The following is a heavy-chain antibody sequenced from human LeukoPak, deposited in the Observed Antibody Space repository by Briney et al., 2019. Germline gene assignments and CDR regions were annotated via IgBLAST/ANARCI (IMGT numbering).Heavy chain of an antibody. V-gene: IGHV1-18*01. CDR2: ISAYNGNT. CDR3: ARCILATCRYLPSFDF. Sequence: GASVKVSCKASGYTFTSYGISWVRQAPGQRLEWMGWISAYNGNTNYAQKLQARVTMTTDTSTSTAYMELRSLRSDDTAVYYCARCILATCRYLPSFDFWGQGTLVTVSS. J-gene: IGHJ4*02. CDR1: GYTFTSYG. D-gene: IGHD3-3*02.